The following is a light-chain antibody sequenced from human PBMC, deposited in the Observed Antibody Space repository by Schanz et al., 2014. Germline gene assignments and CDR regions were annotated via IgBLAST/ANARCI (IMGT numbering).Light chain of an antibody. CDR2: GAF. Sequence: EFVLTQSPGTLSLSPGERATLSCRASQSLSKNYLAWYQQKPGQAPRLLMYGAFIRAAGIPDRFTGGGSGTDFTLTISRLEPEDVDIYYCQQYGSSVMYTFGQGTKLYI. J-gene: IGKJ2*01. CDR3: QQYGSSVMYT. V-gene: IGKV3-20*01. CDR1: QSLSKNY.